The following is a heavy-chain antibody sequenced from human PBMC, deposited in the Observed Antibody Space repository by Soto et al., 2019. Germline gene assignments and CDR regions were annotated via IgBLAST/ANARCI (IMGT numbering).Heavy chain of an antibody. D-gene: IGHD3-9*01. V-gene: IGHV3-11*06. J-gene: IGHJ6*02. CDR2: ISSSSSYI. CDR1: GFTFSDYY. Sequence: QVQLVESGGGLVKPGGSLRLSCAASGFTFSDYYMSWIRQAPGKGLEWVSYISSSSSYIYYADSVKGRFTISRDNAKNSLYLQMNSLRAEDTAVYYCARDGLKYYDILTGYRYYYYGMDVWGQGTTVTVSS. CDR3: ARDGLKYYDILTGYRYYYYGMDV.